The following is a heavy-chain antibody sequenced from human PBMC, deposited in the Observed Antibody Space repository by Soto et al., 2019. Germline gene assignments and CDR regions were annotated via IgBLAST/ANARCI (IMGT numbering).Heavy chain of an antibody. CDR3: ARDKITGLFDY. V-gene: IGHV4-34*01. Sequence: SETLSLTCAVYGWSSRGYFWTWVRQPPGTGLEWIGEINHSGSTNYNPSLKSRVTISVDTSKNQFSLKLTSVTAADTAVYYCARDKITGLFDYWGQGTLVTVSS. J-gene: IGHJ4*02. D-gene: IGHD2-8*02. CDR1: GWSSRGYF. CDR2: INHSGST.